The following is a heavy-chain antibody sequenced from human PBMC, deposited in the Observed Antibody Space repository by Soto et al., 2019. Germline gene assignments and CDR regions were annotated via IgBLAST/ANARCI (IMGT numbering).Heavy chain of an antibody. J-gene: IGHJ6*02. D-gene: IGHD1-7*01. V-gene: IGHV3-23*01. CDR2: ISGSGGST. CDR3: AMSGNWSYVPYYYGMDV. CDR1: GFTFSSYA. Sequence: GGSLRLSCAASGFTFSSYAMSWVRQAPGKGLEWVSAISGSGGSTYYADSVKGRFTISKDNSKNTLYLQMNSLRAEDTAVYYCAMSGNWSYVPYYYGMDVWGQGTTVTVSS.